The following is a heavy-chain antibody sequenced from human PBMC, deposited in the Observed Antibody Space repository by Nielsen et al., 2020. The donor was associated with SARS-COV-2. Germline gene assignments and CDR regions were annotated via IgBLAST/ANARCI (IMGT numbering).Heavy chain of an antibody. CDR1: GFTFSSYS. J-gene: IGHJ5*02. CDR2: ISSSSSTI. CDR3: ARGKVDYDILTGYWGGIADWFDP. V-gene: IGHV3-48*04. D-gene: IGHD3-9*01. Sequence: GGSLRLSCAASGFTFSSYSMNWVRQAPGKGLEWVSYISSSSSTIYYADSVKGRFTISRDNAKNSLYLQMNSLRAEDTAVYYCARGKVDYDILTGYWGGIADWFDPWGQGTLVTVSS.